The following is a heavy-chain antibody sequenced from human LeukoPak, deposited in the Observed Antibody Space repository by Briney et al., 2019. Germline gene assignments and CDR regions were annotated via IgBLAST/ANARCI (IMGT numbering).Heavy chain of an antibody. CDR2: ISTSSSYI. CDR1: RFTFSTYS. D-gene: IGHD6-19*01. J-gene: IGHJ5*02. CDR3: ARGAVAGTRFRWFDP. Sequence: PGGSLRLSCAASRFTFSTYSMNWVRQAPGKGLEWVSFISTSSSYIYYADSVKGRFTISRDNAKNSLYLQMNSLRAEDTAVYYCARGAVAGTRFRWFDPWGQGTLVTVSS. V-gene: IGHV3-21*01.